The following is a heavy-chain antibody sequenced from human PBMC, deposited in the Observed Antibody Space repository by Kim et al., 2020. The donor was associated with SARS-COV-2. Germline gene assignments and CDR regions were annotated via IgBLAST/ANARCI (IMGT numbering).Heavy chain of an antibody. Sequence: GESLKISCKGSGYSFTSYWIGWVRQMPGKGLEWMGIIYPGDSDTRYSPSFQGQVTISADKSISTAYLQWSSLKASDTAMYYCARWEWFGELVPFSAFDIWGQGTMVTVSS. CDR3: ARWEWFGELVPFSAFDI. J-gene: IGHJ3*02. D-gene: IGHD3-10*01. V-gene: IGHV5-51*01. CDR2: IYPGDSDT. CDR1: GYSFTSYW.